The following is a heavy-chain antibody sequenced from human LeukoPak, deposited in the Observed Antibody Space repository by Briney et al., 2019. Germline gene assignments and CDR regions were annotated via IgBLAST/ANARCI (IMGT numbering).Heavy chain of an antibody. CDR2: MNPNSGNT. CDR3: ARVVVGATIPHY. V-gene: IGHV1-8*01. CDR1: GYTFTRYD. Sequence: ASVKVSCKASGYTFTRYDINWVRQATGQGLEWMGWMNPNSGNTGYAQKFQGRVTMTRNTSISTAYMELSSLRSEDTAVYYCARVVVGATIPHYWGQGTLVTVSS. J-gene: IGHJ4*02. D-gene: IGHD1-26*01.